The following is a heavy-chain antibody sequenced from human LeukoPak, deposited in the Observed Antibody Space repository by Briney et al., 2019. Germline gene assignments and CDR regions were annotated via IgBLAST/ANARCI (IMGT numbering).Heavy chain of an antibody. CDR3: AKSLYCSSTTCYRYYFEN. V-gene: IGHV3-30*02. J-gene: IGHJ4*01. Sequence: PGDSLRLSCAASGFIFSSYAMHWVRQAPGKGLEWISFIQTDGNTKSYTESVKGRFTISRENSKNTLYLQMNSLRPEDTAIYFCAKSLYCSSTTCYRYYFENWGQETLVTVSS. CDR2: IQTDGNTK. D-gene: IGHD2-2*01. CDR1: GFIFSSYA.